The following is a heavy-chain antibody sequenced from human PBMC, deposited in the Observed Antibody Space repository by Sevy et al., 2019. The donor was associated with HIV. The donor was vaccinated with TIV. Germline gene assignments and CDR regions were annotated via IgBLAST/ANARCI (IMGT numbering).Heavy chain of an antibody. CDR1: GFTFSSYW. CDR2: IKEDGSEK. Sequence: GESLKISCAASGFTFSSYWMTWVRQAPGKGLEWVANIKEDGSEKFYVDSVKGRFKISRDNAKNSLYLQMNSLRAEDTAVYYCARPYRTDPFYYSGSGGYYYPSYFDSWGQGTLVTVSS. D-gene: IGHD3-22*01. J-gene: IGHJ4*02. V-gene: IGHV3-7*01. CDR3: ARPYRTDPFYYSGSGGYYYPSYFDS.